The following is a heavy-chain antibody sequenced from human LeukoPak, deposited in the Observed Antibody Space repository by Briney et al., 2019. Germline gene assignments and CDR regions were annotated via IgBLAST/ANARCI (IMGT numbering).Heavy chain of an antibody. CDR3: AVSVRFERVWHYFNN. J-gene: IGHJ4*02. CDR2: ISESGAIT. Sequence: GGSLRLSCAASGFTFSSYAMNWVRQAPGKGLKWVSGISESGAITHYADSVKGRFTISRDNSKTTVFLQMNSLRAEDTAVYYCAVSVRFERVWHYFNNWGQGTQVTVSS. V-gene: IGHV3-23*01. D-gene: IGHD3-9*01. CDR1: GFTFSSYA.